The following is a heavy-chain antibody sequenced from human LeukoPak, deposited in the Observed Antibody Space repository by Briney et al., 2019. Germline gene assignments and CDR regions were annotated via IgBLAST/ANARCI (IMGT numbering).Heavy chain of an antibody. V-gene: IGHV4-38-2*02. J-gene: IGHJ6*03. CDR3: ARDKEDIVVVPAAMGYYYYMDV. Sequence: KPSETLSLTCTVSGYSISSGYYWGWIRQPPGKGLEWIGSIYHSESTYYNPSLKSRVTISVDTSKNQFSLKLSSVTAADTAVYYCARDKEDIVVVPAAMGYYYYMDVWGKGTTVTVSS. D-gene: IGHD2-2*01. CDR2: IYHSEST. CDR1: GYSISSGYY.